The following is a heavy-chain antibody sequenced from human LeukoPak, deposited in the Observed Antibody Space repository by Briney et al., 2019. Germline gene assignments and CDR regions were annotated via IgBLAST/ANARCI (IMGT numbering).Heavy chain of an antibody. V-gene: IGHV3-23*01. D-gene: IGHD3-3*01. CDR1: GFTFSSYS. CDR2: ISGSGGST. J-gene: IGHJ6*02. CDR3: AKDPYDFWSGYYMVHGMDV. Sequence: GGSLRLSCAASGFTFSSYSMNWVRQAPGKGPEWVSAISGSGGSTYYADSVKGRFTISRDNSKNTLYLQMNSLRAEDTAVYYCAKDPYDFWSGYYMVHGMDVWGQGTTVTVSS.